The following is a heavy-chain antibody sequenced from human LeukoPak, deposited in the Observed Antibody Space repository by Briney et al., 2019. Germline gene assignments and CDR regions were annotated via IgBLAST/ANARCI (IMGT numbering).Heavy chain of an antibody. D-gene: IGHD1-7*01. J-gene: IGHJ4*02. CDR3: ARLPDITGTTSAFDY. CDR2: IYHSGST. CDR1: GGSISSGGYY. V-gene: IGHV4-30-2*05. Sequence: SETLSLTCTVSGGSISSGGYYWSWIRQPPGKGLEWIGYIYHSGSTYYNPSLKSRVTISVDTSKNQFSLKLSSVTAADTAVYYCARLPDITGTTSAFDYWGQGTLVTVSS.